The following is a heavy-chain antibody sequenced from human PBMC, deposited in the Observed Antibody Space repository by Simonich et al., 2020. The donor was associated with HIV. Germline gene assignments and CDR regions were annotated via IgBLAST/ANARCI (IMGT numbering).Heavy chain of an antibody. CDR3: AHLYDSSGYYYVFFQH. Sequence: QITLKESGPTLVKPTQTLTLTCTFSGFSLSTSGVGVGWIRQPPGKALEWLALIYWDDNKRYSPSLKSRLTITKDTSKNQVVLTMTNMDPVDTATYYCAHLYDSSGYYYVFFQHWGQGTLVTVSS. D-gene: IGHD3-22*01. CDR1: GFSLSTSGVG. V-gene: IGHV2-5*02. CDR2: IYWDDNK. J-gene: IGHJ1*01.